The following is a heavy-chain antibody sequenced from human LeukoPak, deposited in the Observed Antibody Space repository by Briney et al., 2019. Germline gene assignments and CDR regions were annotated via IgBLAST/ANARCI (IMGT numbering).Heavy chain of an antibody. CDR1: GYTFTGYY. D-gene: IGHD5-12*01. V-gene: IGHV1-2*02. CDR3: ARDAAGYDLGVDY. J-gene: IGHJ4*02. CDR2: INPNSGGT. Sequence: GASVKVSCKASGYTFTGYYMHWVRQAPGQGLEWIGWINPNSGGTNYAQKFQGRVTMTRDTSISTAYMELSRLRSDDTTVHYCARDAAGYDLGVDYWGQGTLVTVSS.